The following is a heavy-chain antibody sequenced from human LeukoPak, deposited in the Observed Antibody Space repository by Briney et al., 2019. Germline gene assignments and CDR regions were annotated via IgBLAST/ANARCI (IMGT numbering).Heavy chain of an antibody. CDR3: ARVLRYCSGGSCYGDYYYYYMDV. J-gene: IGHJ6*03. D-gene: IGHD2-15*01. CDR2: IYSGGST. V-gene: IGHV3-66*01. Sequence: PGGSLRLSCAASGFTVSSNYMSWVRQAPGKGLEWVSVIYSGGSTYYADSVKGRFTISRDNSKSTLYLQMNSLRAEDTAVYYCARVLRYCSGGSCYGDYYYYYMDVWGKGTTVTISS. CDR1: GFTVSSNY.